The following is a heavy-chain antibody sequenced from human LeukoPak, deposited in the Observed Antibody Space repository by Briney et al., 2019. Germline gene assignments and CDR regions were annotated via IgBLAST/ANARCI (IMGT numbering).Heavy chain of an antibody. CDR3: AKDRGFVQLWYFDY. CDR2: ISWNSGSI. J-gene: IGHJ4*02. D-gene: IGHD5-18*01. CDR1: GFTFDDYA. Sequence: GRSLRLSCAASGFTFDDYAMQWVRQAPGKGLEWVSGISWNSGSIGYADSVKGRFTISRDNAKNSLYLQMNSLRAEDTALYYCAKDRGFVQLWYFDYWGQGTLVTVSS. V-gene: IGHV3-9*01.